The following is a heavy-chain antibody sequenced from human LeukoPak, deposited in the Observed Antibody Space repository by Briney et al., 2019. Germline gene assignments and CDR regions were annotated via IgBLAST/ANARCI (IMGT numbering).Heavy chain of an antibody. CDR3: AKGWGVFDY. Sequence: GGSLRLSCAASGFTFSSYGMHWVRQVPGKGLEWVAFISYDGTNKYYADFVKGRFIISRDNSKNTLYLQMNSLRAEDTAVYYCAKGWGVFDYWGQGTLVTASS. V-gene: IGHV3-30*18. D-gene: IGHD3-10*01. J-gene: IGHJ4*02. CDR1: GFTFSSYG. CDR2: ISYDGTNK.